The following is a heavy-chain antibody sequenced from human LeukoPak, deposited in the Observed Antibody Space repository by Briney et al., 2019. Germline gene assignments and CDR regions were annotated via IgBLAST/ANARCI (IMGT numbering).Heavy chain of an antibody. D-gene: IGHD3-10*01. V-gene: IGHV3-53*01. CDR1: GFTVSSNY. Sequence: GGSLRLSCAASGFTVSSNYMSRVRQAPGKGLEWVSVIYSGGSTFYADSVKGRFTISRDNSKNTLYLQMNSLRAEDTAVYYCARDPYNSGSSYFDYWGQGTLVTVSS. J-gene: IGHJ4*02. CDR2: IYSGGST. CDR3: ARDPYNSGSSYFDY.